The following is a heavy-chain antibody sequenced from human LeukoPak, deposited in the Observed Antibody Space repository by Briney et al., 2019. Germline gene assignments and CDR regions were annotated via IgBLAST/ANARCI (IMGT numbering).Heavy chain of an antibody. D-gene: IGHD3-10*02. CDR2: IKEDGSEK. CDR3: AELGITMIGGV. CDR1: GFTFSRSW. Sequence: PGGSLRLSCAASGFTFSRSWMHWVRQAPGKGLEWVASIKEDGSEKYYVDSVKGRFTISRDNAKNSLYLQMNSLRAEDTAVYYCAELGITMIGGVWGKGTTVTVSS. J-gene: IGHJ6*04. V-gene: IGHV3-7*01.